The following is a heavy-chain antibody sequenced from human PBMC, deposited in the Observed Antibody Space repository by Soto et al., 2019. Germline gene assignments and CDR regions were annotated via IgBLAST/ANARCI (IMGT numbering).Heavy chain of an antibody. D-gene: IGHD3-3*02. Sequence: QVQLVESGGGVVQPGRSLRLSCAASGFTFSSNGMHWVRQAPGKGLEWVAVIWSDGSEKYYADSVKGRFGISRDNSKNTLYLHMDSLRAEDTAVYYCARDLGRFIFGSAYFVYWGQGTLVTVSS. J-gene: IGHJ4*02. V-gene: IGHV3-33*01. CDR3: ARDLGRFIFGSAYFVY. CDR1: GFTFSSNG. CDR2: IWSDGSEK.